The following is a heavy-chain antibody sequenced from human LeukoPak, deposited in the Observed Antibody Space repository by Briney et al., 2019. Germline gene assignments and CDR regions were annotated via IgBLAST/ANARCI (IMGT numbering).Heavy chain of an antibody. CDR2: ITGSGGST. CDR1: GFTFSSYA. V-gene: IGHV3-23*01. D-gene: IGHD3-10*01. J-gene: IGHJ4*02. Sequence: TGGSLRLSCAASGFTFSSYAMTWVRQAPGKGLEWASEITGSGGSTYYADSVKGRFTISRDNSRNTLYLQMNSLRAEDTAVYYCARELFDFDYWGRGTLVTVSS. CDR3: ARELFDFDY.